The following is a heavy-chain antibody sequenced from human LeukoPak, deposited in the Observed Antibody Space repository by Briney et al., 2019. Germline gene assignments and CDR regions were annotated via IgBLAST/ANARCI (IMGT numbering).Heavy chain of an antibody. Sequence: PGGSLRLSCATSRPSLSTYEMNWVRQAPPKGLEWVAYISARGTVIYYADSVKGRFTISRDNAKNLLYLQMNSLRAEDTAVYYCARQWFGVDYWGQRTLVTVSS. CDR1: RPSLSTYE. J-gene: IGHJ4*02. V-gene: IGHV3-48*03. CDR2: ISARGTVI. D-gene: IGHD3-10*01. CDR3: ARQWFGVDY.